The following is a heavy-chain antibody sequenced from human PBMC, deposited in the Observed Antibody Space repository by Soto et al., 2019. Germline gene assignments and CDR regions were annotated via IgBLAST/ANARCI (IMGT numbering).Heavy chain of an antibody. Sequence: PGGSLRLSCAASGFTFSSYAMSWVRQAPGKGLEWVSAISGSGGSTYYADSVKGRFTISRDNSKNTLYLQMNSLRAEDTAVYYCAKDTRGYSSSWYGDEFDYWGQGTLVT. CDR3: AKDTRGYSSSWYGDEFDY. CDR1: GFTFSSYA. J-gene: IGHJ4*02. CDR2: ISGSGGST. V-gene: IGHV3-23*01. D-gene: IGHD6-13*01.